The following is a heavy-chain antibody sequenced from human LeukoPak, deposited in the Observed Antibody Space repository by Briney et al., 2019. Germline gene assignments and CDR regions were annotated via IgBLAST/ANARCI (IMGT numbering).Heavy chain of an antibody. J-gene: IGHJ5*02. CDR2: IWYDGSNK. CDR1: GFTFSSYG. V-gene: IGHV3-33*01. D-gene: IGHD5-18*01. CDR3: ARDWSLYRYGGFDP. Sequence: GGSLRLSCAASGFTFSSYGMHWVRQAPGKGLEWVAVIWYDGSNKYYADSVKGRFTISRDNSKNTLYLQMNSLRAEDTAVYYCARDWSLYRYGGFDPWGQGTLVTVSS.